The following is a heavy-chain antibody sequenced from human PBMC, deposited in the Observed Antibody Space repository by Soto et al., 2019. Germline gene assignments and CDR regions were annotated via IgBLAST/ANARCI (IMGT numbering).Heavy chain of an antibody. V-gene: IGHV3-15*01. J-gene: IGHJ4*02. D-gene: IGHD1-1*01. CDR2: IKSKTDGGTT. CDR1: GFTFSNAW. CDR3: TTATPTRALERGY. Sequence: EVQLVESGGGLVKPGGSLRLSCAASGFTFSNAWMSWVRQAPGKGLEWVGRIKSKTDGGTTDYAAPVKGRFTISRDDSKNTLYLHMNSLKTEDTAVYYCTTATPTRALERGYWGQGTLVTVSS.